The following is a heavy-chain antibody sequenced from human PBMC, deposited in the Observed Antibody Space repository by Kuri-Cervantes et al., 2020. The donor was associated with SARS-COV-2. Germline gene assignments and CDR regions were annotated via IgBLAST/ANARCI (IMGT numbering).Heavy chain of an antibody. J-gene: IGHJ6*02. Sequence: GGSLRLSCAASGFTFSGHWIHWVRQAPGKGLVWVSRINSDGSSTSYADSVKGRFTISRDNAKNTLYLQMNSLRAEDTAVYYCARGGYYSYYYGMDVWGQGTTVTVSS. D-gene: IGHD2-15*01. CDR3: ARGGYYSYYYGMDV. V-gene: IGHV3-74*01. CDR2: INSDGSST. CDR1: GFTFSGHW.